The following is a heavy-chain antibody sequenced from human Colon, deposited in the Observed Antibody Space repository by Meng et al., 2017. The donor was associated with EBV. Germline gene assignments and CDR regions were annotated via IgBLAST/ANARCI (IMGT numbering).Heavy chain of an antibody. CDR2: TYYRSKWHN. CDR1: GDSVSSTGAA. J-gene: IGHJ4*02. Sequence: QVQLQQSVHGTGKHSQTLSLTCASSGDSVSSTGAAWNWVRQSSSRGLEWLGRTYYRSKWHNDYAVSVKGRIAINPDTSKNQFFLQLNSVTPEDTAVYYCARDYGTSRPFEYWGQGILVTVSS. D-gene: IGHD1/OR15-1a*01. CDR3: ARDYGTSRPFEY. V-gene: IGHV6-1*01.